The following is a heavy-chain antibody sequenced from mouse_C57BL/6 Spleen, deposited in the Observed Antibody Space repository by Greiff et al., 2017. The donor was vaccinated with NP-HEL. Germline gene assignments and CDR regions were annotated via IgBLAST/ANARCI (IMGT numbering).Heavy chain of an antibody. D-gene: IGHD2-1*01. V-gene: IGHV5-9-1*02. J-gene: IGHJ4*01. CDR3: TIYYGNYDAMDY. CDR2: ISSGGDYI. CDR1: GFTFSSYA. Sequence: EVQLVESGEGLVKPGGSLKLSCAASGFTFSSYAMSWVRQTPEKRLEWVAYISSGGDYIYYADTVKGRFTISRDNARNTLYLQMSSLKSEDTAMYYCTIYYGNYDAMDYWGQGTSVTVSS.